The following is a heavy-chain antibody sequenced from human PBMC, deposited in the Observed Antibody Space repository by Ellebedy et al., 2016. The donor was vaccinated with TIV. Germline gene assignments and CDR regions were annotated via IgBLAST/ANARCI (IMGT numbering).Heavy chain of an antibody. CDR2: IYTSGNT. V-gene: IGHV4-4*07. CDR3: ARDPRGLRQFDS. Sequence: MPSETLSLTCTVSGGSISSNYWNWTRQPAGKGLEWIGRIYTSGNTNYNPSLKSRVSMSLDKSKNQFSLTMTSVTAADTAVYFCARDPRGLRQFDSWGQGTRVTVSS. J-gene: IGHJ4*02. D-gene: IGHD4-17*01. CDR1: GGSISSNY.